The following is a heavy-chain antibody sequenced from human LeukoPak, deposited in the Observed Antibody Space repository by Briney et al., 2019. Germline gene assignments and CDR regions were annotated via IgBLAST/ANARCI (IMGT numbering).Heavy chain of an antibody. D-gene: IGHD1-26*01. J-gene: IGHJ4*02. V-gene: IGHV3-23*01. CDR1: GFTFNNYG. Sequence: GGSLRLSCAASGFTFNNYGMTWVRQAPGKGLEWVSAISGSGGSTYYADSVKGRFTISRDNSKNTLYLQMNSLRAEDTAVYYCAKKGGASFDYWGQGTLVTGSS. CDR2: ISGSGGST. CDR3: AKKGGASFDY.